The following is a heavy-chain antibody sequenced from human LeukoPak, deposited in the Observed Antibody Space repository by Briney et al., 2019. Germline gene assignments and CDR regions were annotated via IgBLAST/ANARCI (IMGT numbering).Heavy chain of an antibody. J-gene: IGHJ3*02. D-gene: IGHD6-19*01. CDR1: GGTFSSYA. CDR2: XXXIFGIA. V-gene: IGHV1-69*17. Sequence: SVKVSCKASGGTFSSYAISWVRQAPGQGLXXXXXXXXIFGIANYAQKFQGRVTITADKSTSTAYMELSSLRSEDTAVYYCARDLEAVAGRIWDDAFDIWGQGTMVTVSS. CDR3: ARDLEAVAGRIWDDAFDI.